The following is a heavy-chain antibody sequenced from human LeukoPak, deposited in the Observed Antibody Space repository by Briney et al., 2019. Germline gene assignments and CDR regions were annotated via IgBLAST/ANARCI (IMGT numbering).Heavy chain of an antibody. CDR1: GGSISSYY. J-gene: IGHJ3*02. V-gene: IGHV4-59*01. CDR2: IYYSGSI. D-gene: IGHD4-17*01. Sequence: SETLSFTGTASGGSISSYYWSWIRQPPGKGLEWTGYIYYSGSINYIPFLKSRLTISVDTSKNQFSLKLSSVTAADTAVYYCARVTPDYGDYATPDAFDIWGQGTMVTVSS. CDR3: ARVTPDYGDYATPDAFDI.